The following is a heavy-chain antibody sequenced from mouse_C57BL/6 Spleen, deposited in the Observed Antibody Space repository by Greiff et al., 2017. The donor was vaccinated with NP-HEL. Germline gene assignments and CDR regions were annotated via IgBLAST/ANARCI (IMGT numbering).Heavy chain of an antibody. V-gene: IGHV1-22*01. D-gene: IGHD2-1*01. CDR3: APYGNYNWYFDV. CDR1: GYTFTDYN. J-gene: IGHJ1*03. Sequence: VQLQQSGPELVKPGASVKMSCKASGYTFTDYNMHWVKQSHGKSLEWIGYINPNNGGTSYNQKFKGKATLTVNKSSSTAYMELRSLTSEDSAVYYCAPYGNYNWYFDVWGTGTTVTVSS. CDR2: INPNNGGT.